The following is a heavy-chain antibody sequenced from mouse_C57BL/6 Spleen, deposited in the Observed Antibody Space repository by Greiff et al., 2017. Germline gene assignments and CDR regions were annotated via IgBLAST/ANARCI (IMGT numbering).Heavy chain of an antibody. CDR2: INPNNGGT. Sequence: VQLQQSGPELVKPGASVKMSCKASGYTFTDYNMHWVKQSHGKSLEWIGYINPNNGGTSYNQKFKGKATLTVNKSSSTAYMELRSLTSEDSAVYYCARECHGYGYYFDYWGQGTTLTVSS. J-gene: IGHJ2*01. CDR3: ARECHGYGYYFDY. D-gene: IGHD1-1*01. V-gene: IGHV1-22*01. CDR1: GYTFTDYN.